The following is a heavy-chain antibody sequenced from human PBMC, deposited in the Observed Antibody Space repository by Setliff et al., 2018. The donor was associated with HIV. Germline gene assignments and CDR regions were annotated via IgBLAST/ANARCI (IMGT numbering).Heavy chain of an antibody. Sequence: SETLSLTCTVSGGSISNYNWSWIRQPPGKGLEWIGYIYTSGSTDYNPSLKSRVTISVDTSKNQFSLKLSSVTAADTAVYYCARGGVLRYFDWAYWGQGTLVTVSS. J-gene: IGHJ4*02. V-gene: IGHV4-4*08. CDR3: ARGGVLRYFDWAY. CDR2: IYTSGST. CDR1: GGSISNYN. D-gene: IGHD3-9*01.